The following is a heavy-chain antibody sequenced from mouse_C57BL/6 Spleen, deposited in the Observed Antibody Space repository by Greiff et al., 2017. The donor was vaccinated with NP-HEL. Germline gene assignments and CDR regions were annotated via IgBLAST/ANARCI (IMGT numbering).Heavy chain of an antibody. D-gene: IGHD2-3*01. CDR3: ARGDGLGFAY. V-gene: IGHV1-69*01. J-gene: IGHJ3*01. CDR2: IDPSDSYT. Sequence: QVQLKESGAELVMPGASVKLSCKASGYTFTSYWMHWVKQRPGQGLEWIGEIDPSDSYTNYNQKFKGKSTLTVDKSSSTAYMQLSSLTSEDSAVYYCARGDGLGFAYWGQGTLVTVSA. CDR1: GYTFTSYW.